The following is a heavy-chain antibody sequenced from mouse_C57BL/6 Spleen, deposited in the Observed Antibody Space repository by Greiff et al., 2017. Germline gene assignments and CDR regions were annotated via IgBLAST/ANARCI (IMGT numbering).Heavy chain of an antibody. D-gene: IGHD1-1*01. CDR3: ARAVYYYWFAY. Sequence: VQLQQPGAELVKPGASVKLSCKASGYTFTSYWMHWVKQRPGQGLEWIGMIHPNSGSTNYNEKFKRKATLTVDKSSSPAYMQLSSLTSEDSAVYYCARAVYYYWFAYWGQGTLATVSA. V-gene: IGHV1-64*01. J-gene: IGHJ3*01. CDR2: IHPNSGST. CDR1: GYTFTSYW.